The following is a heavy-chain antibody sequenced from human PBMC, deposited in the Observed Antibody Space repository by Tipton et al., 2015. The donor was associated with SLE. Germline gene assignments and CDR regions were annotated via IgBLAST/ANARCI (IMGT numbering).Heavy chain of an antibody. CDR2: ISGSGLTT. D-gene: IGHD1-26*01. Sequence: SLRLSCVASGLTFSSFGMGWVRQAPGKGLEWVSTISGSGLTTNYADSVKGRFTVSRDNSRNTMFLQMNSLRTEDTAVYFCAKDGVRGSSDSGYCFDVWGPVGLVSASS. CDR3: AKDGVRGSSDSGYCFDV. V-gene: IGHV3-23*01. J-gene: IGHJ4*02. CDR1: GLTFSSFG.